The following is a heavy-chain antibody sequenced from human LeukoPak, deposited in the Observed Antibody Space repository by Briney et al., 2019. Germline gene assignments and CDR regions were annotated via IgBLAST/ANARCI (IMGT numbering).Heavy chain of an antibody. D-gene: IGHD3-22*01. CDR1: GYSFTSYW. CDR3: ARHIDHYYDSSGYYWFDY. Sequence: GESLKISCKGSGYSFTSYWIGWVRQMPGKGLEWMGIIYPGDSDTRYSPSFQGRVTISADKSISTAYLQWSSLKASDTAMYYCARHIDHYYDSSGYYWFDYWGQGTLVTVSS. J-gene: IGHJ4*02. CDR2: IYPGDSDT. V-gene: IGHV5-51*01.